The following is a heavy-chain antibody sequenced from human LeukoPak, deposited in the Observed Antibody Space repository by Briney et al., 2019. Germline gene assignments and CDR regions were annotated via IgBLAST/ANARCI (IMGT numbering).Heavy chain of an antibody. V-gene: IGHV3-7*01. D-gene: IGHD3-10*01. CDR1: GFTFSSYW. CDR2: IKQDGSEK. Sequence: GGSLRLSCAASGFTFSSYWMSWVRQAPGKRLEWVANIKQDGSEKYYVDSVKGRFTISRDNAKNSLYLQMNSLRAEDTAVYYCARVDITMVRGINTNYYYYYGMDVWGQGTTVTVSS. J-gene: IGHJ6*02. CDR3: ARVDITMVRGINTNYYYYYGMDV.